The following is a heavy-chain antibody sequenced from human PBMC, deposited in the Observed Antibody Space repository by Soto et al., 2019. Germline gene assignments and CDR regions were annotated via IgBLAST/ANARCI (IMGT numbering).Heavy chain of an antibody. CDR1: GGSISSYY. CDR3: ARAKGNCGGDCYSRFDP. V-gene: IGHV4-59*01. D-gene: IGHD2-21*02. J-gene: IGHJ5*02. CDR2: IYYSGST. Sequence: PSETLSLTCTVSGGSISSYYWSWIRQPPGKGLEWIGYIYYSGSTNYNPSLKSRVTISVDTSKNQFSLKLSSVTAADTAVYYCARAKGNCGGDCYSRFDPWGQGTLVTVSS.